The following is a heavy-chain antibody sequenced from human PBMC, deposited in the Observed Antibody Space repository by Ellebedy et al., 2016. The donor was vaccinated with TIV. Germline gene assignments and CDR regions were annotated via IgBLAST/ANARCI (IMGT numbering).Heavy chain of an antibody. CDR1: GFTFDDYA. CDR2: ISWNSGSI. J-gene: IGHJ5*02. CDR3: AKEGRFSSDITGTTGWFNP. V-gene: IGHV3-9*01. D-gene: IGHD1-14*01. Sequence: SLKISXAASGFTFDDYAMHWVRQAPGKGLEWVSGISWNSGSIGYADSVKGRFTISRDNAKNSLYLQMNSLRAEDTALYYCAKEGRFSSDITGTTGWFNPWGQGTLVTVSS.